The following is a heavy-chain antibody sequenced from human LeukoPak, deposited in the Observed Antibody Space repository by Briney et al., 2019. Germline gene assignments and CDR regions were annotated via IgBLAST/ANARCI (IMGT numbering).Heavy chain of an antibody. CDR1: GGSIRSYH. D-gene: IGHD6-6*01. CDR3: ARGGSSPNDAFDI. Sequence: ASETLSLTCTVSGGSIRSYHWSWIRQPPGKGLEWIGYIYYSGSTNYNPSLKSRVTISVDTSKNQFSLKLSSVTAADTAVYYCARGGSSPNDAFDIWGQGTMVTVSS. V-gene: IGHV4-59*01. J-gene: IGHJ3*02. CDR2: IYYSGST.